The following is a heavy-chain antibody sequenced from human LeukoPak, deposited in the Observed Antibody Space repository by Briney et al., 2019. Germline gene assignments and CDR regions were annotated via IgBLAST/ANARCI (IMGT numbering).Heavy chain of an antibody. Sequence: GSLRLSCVGSGFNFRTYNLNWVRQAPGKGLEWVSDISGSSSYTDYADSVKGRFTISKDNANSSVFLQMDSLRAKDTAVYYCARGHNSGYYLKYWGQGTLVTVSS. CDR1: GFNFRTYN. J-gene: IGHJ4*02. V-gene: IGHV3-21*05. D-gene: IGHD3-22*01. CDR2: ISGSSSYT. CDR3: ARGHNSGYYLKY.